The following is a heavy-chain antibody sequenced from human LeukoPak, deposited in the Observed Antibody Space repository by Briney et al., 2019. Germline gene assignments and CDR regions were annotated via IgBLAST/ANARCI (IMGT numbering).Heavy chain of an antibody. CDR1: GGSISSYY. CDR2: IHYSGST. D-gene: IGHD3-16*01. CDR3: ARDRLGNTVDY. V-gene: IGHV4-59*01. Sequence: SETLSLTCTVSGGSISSYYWTWIRQPPGKGLEWIGYIHYSGSTNYNPSLKSRVTMSVDTSNNQFSLKLSSVTAADTAVYYCARDRLGNTVDYWGQGVLVTIS. J-gene: IGHJ4*02.